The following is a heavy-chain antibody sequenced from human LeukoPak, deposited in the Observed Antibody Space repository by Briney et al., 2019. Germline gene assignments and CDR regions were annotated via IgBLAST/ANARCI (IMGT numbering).Heavy chain of an antibody. J-gene: IGHJ4*02. D-gene: IGHD6-6*01. V-gene: IGHV3-48*03. CDR1: GFSFSSYE. CDR3: ATVGRSARPGY. CDR2: ISSGGSGI. Sequence: GGSLRLSCAASGFSFSSYEMNWVRQAPGKGLEWVAYISSGGSGIYYAGSVKGRFTISRDNAKNSLYLQMNSLRAEDTAIYYCATVGRSARPGYWGQGTLVTVSS.